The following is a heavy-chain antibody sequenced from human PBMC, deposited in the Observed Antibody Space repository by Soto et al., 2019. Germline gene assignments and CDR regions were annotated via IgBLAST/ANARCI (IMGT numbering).Heavy chain of an antibody. CDR2: INAGNGNT. CDR3: ARAVAVAVDFDY. Sequence: QVQLVQSGAEEKKPGASVKVSCKASGYTFTGYAMHWVRQAPGQRLEWMGWINAGNGNTKYSQKFQGRVTITRDTSESPAYMELSSLRSEDTAVYYCARAVAVAVDFDYWGQGTLVTVS. J-gene: IGHJ4*02. V-gene: IGHV1-3*05. CDR1: GYTFTGYA. D-gene: IGHD6-19*01.